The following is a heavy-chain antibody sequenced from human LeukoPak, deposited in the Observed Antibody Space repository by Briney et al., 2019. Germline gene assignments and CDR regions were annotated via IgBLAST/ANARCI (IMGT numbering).Heavy chain of an antibody. J-gene: IGHJ4*02. CDR3: ARSPMVEFGVVPGYFDY. V-gene: IGHV4-4*07. D-gene: IGHD3-3*01. CDR2: IYTSGST. CDR1: GGSISSYY. Sequence: SETLSLTCTVSGGSISSYYWSWIRQPAGKGLEWIGRIYTSGSTNYNPSLKSRVTMSVDTSKNQFSLKLSSVTAADTAVYYCARSPMVEFGVVPGYFDYWGQGTLVTVSS.